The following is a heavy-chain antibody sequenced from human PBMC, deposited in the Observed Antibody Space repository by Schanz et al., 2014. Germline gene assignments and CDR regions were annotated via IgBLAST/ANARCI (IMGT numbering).Heavy chain of an antibody. Sequence: EVQLVESGGGLVKPGGSLRLSCTASGFSFDSYNMNWVRQSPGKGLEWVAFLSFDGRHIYYADSVKGRFTISRDNAKSSLHLQMNSLRADDTAVYYCARDGVAATTDFEYWGQGALVTVSS. D-gene: IGHD1-1*01. V-gene: IGHV3-21*06. CDR3: ARDGVAATTDFEY. J-gene: IGHJ4*02. CDR1: GFSFDSYN. CDR2: LSFDGRHI.